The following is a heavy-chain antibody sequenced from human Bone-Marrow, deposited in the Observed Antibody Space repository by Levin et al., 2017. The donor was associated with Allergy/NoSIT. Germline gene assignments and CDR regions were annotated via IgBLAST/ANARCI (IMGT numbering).Heavy chain of an antibody. CDR1: GGSFSSYP. V-gene: IGHV1-69*04. CDR3: ARAFYYDSSGNYRSGFDR. D-gene: IGHD3-22*01. Sequence: SVKVSFKASGGSFSSYPINWVRQAPGQGLEWMGRIIPMPGITNYTQNFQERVTITAARSTSTAYMELSSLRSEDTAVYYCARAFYYDSSGNYRSGFDRWGQATRVTVSS. J-gene: IGHJ3*01. CDR2: IIPMPGIT.